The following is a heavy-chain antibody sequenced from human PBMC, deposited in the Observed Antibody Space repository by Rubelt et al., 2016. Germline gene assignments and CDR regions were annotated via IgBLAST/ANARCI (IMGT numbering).Heavy chain of an antibody. CDR1: GGSISSSSYY. J-gene: IGHJ4*02. D-gene: IGHD3-3*01. CDR2: IYYSGRT. Sequence: QLQLQESGPGLVKPSETLSLTCTVSGGSISSSSYYWGWIRQPPGKGLEWIGSIYYSGRTYYNPSPKSRVTISVDTSKNQFSLKLSSVTAADTAVYYCARRGAIFGVVIYFDYWGQGTLVTVSS. V-gene: IGHV4-39*01. CDR3: ARRGAIFGVVIYFDY.